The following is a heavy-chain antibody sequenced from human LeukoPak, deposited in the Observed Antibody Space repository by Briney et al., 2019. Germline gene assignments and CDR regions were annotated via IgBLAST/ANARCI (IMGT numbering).Heavy chain of an antibody. D-gene: IGHD2-15*01. CDR2: IYYSGST. CDR3: AREGGYCSGGSCYFGRFDP. Sequence: SQTLPLTCTVSGGSISSGGYYWSWIRQHPGKGLEWIGYIYYSGSTYYNPSLKSRVTISVDTSKNQFSLKLSSVTAADTAVYYCAREGGYCSGGSCYFGRFDPWGQGTLVTVSS. J-gene: IGHJ5*02. CDR1: GGSISSGGYY. V-gene: IGHV4-31*03.